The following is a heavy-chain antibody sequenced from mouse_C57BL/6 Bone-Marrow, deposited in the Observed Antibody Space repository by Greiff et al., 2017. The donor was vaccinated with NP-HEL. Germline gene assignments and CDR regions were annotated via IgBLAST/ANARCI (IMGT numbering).Heavy chain of an antibody. D-gene: IGHD2-12*01. Sequence: VQLQQSGAELVKPGASVKLSCKASGYTFTSYWMHWVKQRPGRGLGWIGRIDPNSGGTKYNEKFKSKATLTVDKPSSTAYMQLSSLTSEDSAVYYCARGRPYDKDWYFDVWGTGTTVTVSS. V-gene: IGHV1-72*01. CDR2: IDPNSGGT. J-gene: IGHJ1*03. CDR1: GYTFTSYW. CDR3: ARGRPYDKDWYFDV.